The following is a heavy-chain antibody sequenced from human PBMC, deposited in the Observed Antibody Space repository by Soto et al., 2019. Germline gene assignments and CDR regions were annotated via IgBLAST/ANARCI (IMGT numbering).Heavy chain of an antibody. D-gene: IGHD3-10*01. CDR3: AKGGDYGSGSYRTYYFDY. J-gene: IGHJ4*02. CDR2: ISWNSGSI. Sequence: EVQLVESGGGLVQPGRSLRLSCAASGFTFDDYAMHWVRQAPGKGLEWVSGISWNSGSIGYADSVKGRFTISRDNAKNSLYLQMDSLSAEDTALYYCAKGGDYGSGSYRTYYFDYWGQGTLVTVSS. CDR1: GFTFDDYA. V-gene: IGHV3-9*01.